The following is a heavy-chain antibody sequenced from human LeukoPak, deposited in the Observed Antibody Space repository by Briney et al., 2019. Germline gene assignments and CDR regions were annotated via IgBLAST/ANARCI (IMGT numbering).Heavy chain of an antibody. V-gene: IGHV1-2*02. D-gene: IGHD2-15*01. CDR1: GYSFTGYY. CDR2: INSNSGGT. J-gene: IGHJ4*02. CDR3: ARDGISLAGVCSGGSCYVYFDY. Sequence: GASVKVSCKASGYSFTGYYMHWVRQAPGQGLEWMGWINSNSGGTNYAQKFQGRVTMTRDTSISTAYMELSRLRSDDTAVYYCARDGISLAGVCSGGSCYVYFDYWGQGTLVTVSS.